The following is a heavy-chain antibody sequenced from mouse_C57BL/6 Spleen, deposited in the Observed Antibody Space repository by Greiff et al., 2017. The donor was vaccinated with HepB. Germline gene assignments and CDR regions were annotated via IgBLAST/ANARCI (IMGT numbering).Heavy chain of an antibody. CDR3: ARYYGSSYVFDY. V-gene: IGHV1-69*01. CDR1: GYTFTSYW. D-gene: IGHD1-1*01. J-gene: IGHJ2*01. CDR2: IDPPDSYT. Sequence: VQLQQPGAELVMPGASVKLSCKASGYTFTSYWMHWVKQRPGQGLEWIGEIDPPDSYTNYNQKFKGKSTLTVDKSSSTAYMQLSSLTSEDSAVYYCARYYGSSYVFDYWGQGTTLTVSS.